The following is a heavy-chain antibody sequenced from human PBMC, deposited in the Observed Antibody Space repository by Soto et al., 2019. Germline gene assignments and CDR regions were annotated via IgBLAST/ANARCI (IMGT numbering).Heavy chain of an antibody. CDR1: GGTFSSYT. CDR2: IIPILGRA. J-gene: IGHJ4*02. V-gene: IGHV1-69*08. D-gene: IGHD4-17*01. Sequence: QVQMGQSGAVVKKPGSSVKVSCKASGGTFSSYTISWVRQAPGQGLEWTGRIIPILGRANYAQKFQGRVTITADKSTSTAYMELSSLRAEDTAVYYCARDGSTVTTKGSIYSDYWGQGTLVTVSS. CDR3: ARDGSTVTTKGSIYSDY.